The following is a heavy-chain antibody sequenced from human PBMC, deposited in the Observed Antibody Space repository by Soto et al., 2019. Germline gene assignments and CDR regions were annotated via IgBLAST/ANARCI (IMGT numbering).Heavy chain of an antibody. V-gene: IGHV3-64*01. CDR1: GFTFSSYA. D-gene: IGHD2-21*01. Sequence: PGGSLRLSCAASGFTFSSYAMHWVRQAPGKGLEYVSAISSNGGSTYYANSVKGRFTISRDNSKNTLYLQMGSLRAEDMAVYYCARDRFPDIVVVSNGYFQHWGQGTLVTVSS. CDR3: ARDRFPDIVVVSNGYFQH. J-gene: IGHJ1*01. CDR2: ISSNGGST.